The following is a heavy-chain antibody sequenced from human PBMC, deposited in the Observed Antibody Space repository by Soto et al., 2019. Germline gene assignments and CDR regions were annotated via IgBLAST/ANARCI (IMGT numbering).Heavy chain of an antibody. V-gene: IGHV3-23*01. CDR1: GLNVTGHG. CDR3: AKDRRYPRDYLHY. Sequence: PGGPKRLSCGVSGLNVTGHGVSWVRQDPGKGLEWVSAISPNGQGIWYADSVKGRFTISRDISRNTVFLQMDSLRAEDTAVYYCAKDRRYPRDYLHYWGQGTLVTVSS. J-gene: IGHJ4*02. D-gene: IGHD1-20*01. CDR2: ISPNGQGI.